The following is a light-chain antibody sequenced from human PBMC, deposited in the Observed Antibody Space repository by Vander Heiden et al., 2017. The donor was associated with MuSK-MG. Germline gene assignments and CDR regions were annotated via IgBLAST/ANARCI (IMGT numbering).Light chain of an antibody. Sequence: NFMLTQPHSVSESPGPPVTLSCPGSSGSIASNYVQWYQQRPGSAPTTVIDEDNQRPSGVPDRFSGSIDSSSNPASLTISGLKTEDEADYYCQSYDSSNKVFGGGTKLTVL. V-gene: IGLV6-57*02. J-gene: IGLJ3*02. CDR1: SGSIASNY. CDR2: EDN. CDR3: QSYDSSNKV.